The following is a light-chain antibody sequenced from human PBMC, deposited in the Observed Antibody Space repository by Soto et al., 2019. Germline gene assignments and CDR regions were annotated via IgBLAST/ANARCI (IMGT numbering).Light chain of an antibody. Sequence: EIVSTQSPTALSLTPGERATLSCRASQSVSSYLAWYQQKPGQAPRLLIYDASNRATGIPARFSGSGSGTDFTLTISSLEPEDFAVYYCQQRSNWPLTFGPGTKVAI. CDR1: QSVSSY. CDR3: QQRSNWPLT. V-gene: IGKV3-11*01. CDR2: DAS. J-gene: IGKJ3*01.